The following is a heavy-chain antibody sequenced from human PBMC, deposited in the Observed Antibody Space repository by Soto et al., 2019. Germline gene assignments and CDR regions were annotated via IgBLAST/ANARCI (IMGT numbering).Heavy chain of an antibody. V-gene: IGHV4-61*01. CDR2: IYYSGST. CDR1: GGSVSSGSYY. D-gene: IGHD2-15*01. J-gene: IGHJ3*01. Sequence: QVQLQESGPGLVTPSETLSLTCTFSGGSVSSGSYYWSWIRQPPGKGLEWIGYIYYSGSTNYNPSVKSRVTISVDTSKNQCSLKLSSVTAADTGVYYCAREARSTYGGNGYIYCGQGTMVTVSS. CDR3: AREARSTYGGNGYIY.